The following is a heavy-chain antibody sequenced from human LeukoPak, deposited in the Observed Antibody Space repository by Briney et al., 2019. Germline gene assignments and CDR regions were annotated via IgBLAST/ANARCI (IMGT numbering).Heavy chain of an antibody. D-gene: IGHD4-23*01. CDR1: CGSISSSSHY. CDR3: ARHHYGGNSDPFDY. J-gene: IGHJ4*02. V-gene: IGHV4-39*01. Sequence: SSETLSLTCTVSCGSISSSSHYWGWIRQPPGKGLEWIGSIYYSGSTYYNPSLKSRVTISVDTSKNQFSLKLSSVTAADTAVYYCARHHYGGNSDPFDYWGQGTLVTVSS. CDR2: IYYSGST.